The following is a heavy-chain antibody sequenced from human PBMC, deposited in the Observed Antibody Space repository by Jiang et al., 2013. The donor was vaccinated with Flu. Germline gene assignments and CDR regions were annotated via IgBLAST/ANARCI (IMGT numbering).Heavy chain of an antibody. CDR2: ARNKANSYTT. D-gene: IGHD2-21*01. J-gene: IGHJ4*02. CDR3: ATVGVAGDLAY. V-gene: IGHV3-72*01. CDR1: GFTFSDHY. Sequence: VQLLESGGGLVQPGGSLRLSCAASGFTFSDHYMDWVRQAPGKGLEWVGRARNKANSYTTEYAASVRGRFTISRDDSKNSLYLQMNSLKTEDTAVYYCATVGVAGDLAYWGQGTLVTVSS.